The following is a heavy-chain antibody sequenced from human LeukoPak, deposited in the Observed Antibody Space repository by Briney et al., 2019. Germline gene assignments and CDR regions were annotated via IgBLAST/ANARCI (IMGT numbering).Heavy chain of an antibody. CDR3: ARVSSGFVVAATGWFDY. CDR2: IYYRGST. V-gene: IGHV4-59*01. J-gene: IGHJ4*02. D-gene: IGHD2-15*01. Sequence: SETLSLTCTGSGGSLSSCYWSWIRQPPGKGLEWIGYIYYRGSTNYNPSLKSRVTISVDTSKNQFSLKLSSVTAADTAVYYCARVSSGFVVAATGWFDYWGQGTLVTVSS. CDR1: GGSLSSCY.